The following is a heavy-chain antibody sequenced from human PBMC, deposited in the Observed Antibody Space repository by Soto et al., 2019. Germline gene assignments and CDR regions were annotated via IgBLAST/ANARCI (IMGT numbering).Heavy chain of an antibody. CDR2: IIPIFGTA. CDR3: ASEPGIAAAGRFYWFDP. Sequence: SVNVSCKASGGTFSSYAISWVRQAPGQGLEWMGGIIPIFGTANYAQKFQGRVTITADESTSTAYMELSSLRSEDTAVYYCASEPGIAAAGRFYWFDPWGQGTLVTVSS. J-gene: IGHJ5*02. D-gene: IGHD6-13*01. CDR1: GGTFSSYA. V-gene: IGHV1-69*13.